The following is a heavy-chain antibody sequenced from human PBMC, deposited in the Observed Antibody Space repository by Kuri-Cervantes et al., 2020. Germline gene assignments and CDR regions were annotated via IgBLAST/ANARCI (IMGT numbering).Heavy chain of an antibody. J-gene: IGHJ4*02. V-gene: IGHV4-39*01. CDR1: GGSISSSSYY. D-gene: IGHD3-16*01. CDR2: IYYSGST. Sequence: SETLSLTCTVSGGSISSSSYYWGWIRQPPGKGLEWIGSIYYSGSTYYNPSLKGRVTISVDTSKNQFSLKLSSVTAADTAVYYCARAGGEATDVFDYWGQGTLVTVSS. CDR3: ARAGGEATDVFDY.